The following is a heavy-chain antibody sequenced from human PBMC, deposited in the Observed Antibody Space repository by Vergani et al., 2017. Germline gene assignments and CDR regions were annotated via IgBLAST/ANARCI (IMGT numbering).Heavy chain of an antibody. CDR1: GFSLTTYGMR. CDR2: IDWDDDT. J-gene: IGHJ4*02. D-gene: IGHD3-22*01. CDR3: ARTLSDSRGYYLDY. V-gene: IGHV2-70*04. Sequence: QVTLKESGPALVKPTQTLTLTCTFSGFSLTTYGMRVSWIRHPPGKALEWLARIDWDDDTYYRTSLRTRLTISKDTFKNQVALTMTNMDPVDTATYYCARTLSDSRGYYLDYWGQGTLVTVSS.